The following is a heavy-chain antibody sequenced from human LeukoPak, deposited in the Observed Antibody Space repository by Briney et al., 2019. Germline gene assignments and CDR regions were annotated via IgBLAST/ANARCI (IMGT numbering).Heavy chain of an antibody. V-gene: IGHV1-69*13. D-gene: IGHD2-2*01. CDR3: ALPGGDIVVVPAAMAAFDY. Sequence: GASVKVSCKASGGTFSSYAINWVRQAPGHGLEWMGGIIPIFGTANYAQKFQGRVTITADESTSTAYMELSSLRSEDTAVYYCALPGGDIVVVPAAMAAFDYWGQGTLVTVSS. CDR1: GGTFSSYA. J-gene: IGHJ4*02. CDR2: IIPIFGTA.